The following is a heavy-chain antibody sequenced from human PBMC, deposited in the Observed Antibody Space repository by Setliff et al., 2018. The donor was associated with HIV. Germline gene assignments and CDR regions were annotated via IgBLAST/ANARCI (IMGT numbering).Heavy chain of an antibody. D-gene: IGHD3-10*01. CDR1: GGSLSDYY. J-gene: IGHJ4*02. CDR3: AVPGTSGTYYRVYLGY. Sequence: PSETLSLTCAVYGGSLSDYYWSWIRQPPGKGLEWIAEINRSGTPNYNPSLESRVTISVDSSKNRVSLKLSSVTAADTAVYYCAVPGTSGTYYRVYLGYWGQGTLVTVSS. CDR2: INRSGTP. V-gene: IGHV4-34*01.